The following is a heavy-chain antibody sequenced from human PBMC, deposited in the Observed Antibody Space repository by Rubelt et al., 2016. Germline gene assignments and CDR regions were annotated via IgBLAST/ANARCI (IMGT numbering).Heavy chain of an antibody. D-gene: IGHD2-2*02. J-gene: IGHJ5*02. Sequence: EWIGSIYYSGSTYYNPSLKSRVTISVDTSKNQFSLKLSPVTAADTAVYYCARQRTSRDIVVVPAAIPGLVWFDPWGQGTLVTVSS. V-gene: IGHV4-39*01. CDR2: IYYSGST. CDR3: ARQRTSRDIVVVPAAIPGLVWFDP.